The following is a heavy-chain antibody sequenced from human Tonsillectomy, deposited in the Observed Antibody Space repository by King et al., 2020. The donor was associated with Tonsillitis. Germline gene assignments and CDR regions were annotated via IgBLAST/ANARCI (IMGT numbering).Heavy chain of an antibody. CDR2: ISPDSHGT. Sequence: QVQLVESGAEVKKPGASVKVSCKASGYTFTDYYLHWVRQAPGQGLEWMGWISPDSHGTNYAQKFQGRVTMTRDTSISTAYMELSRLRSDDTAVYYCARDISHMVRGAGSIYYYYGMDVWGQGTTVTVSS. CDR1: GYTFTDYY. V-gene: IGHV1-2*02. CDR3: ARDISHMVRGAGSIYYYYGMDV. D-gene: IGHD3-10*01. J-gene: IGHJ6*02.